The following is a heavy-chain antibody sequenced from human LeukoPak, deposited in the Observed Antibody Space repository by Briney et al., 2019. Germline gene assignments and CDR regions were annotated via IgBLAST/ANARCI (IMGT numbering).Heavy chain of an antibody. CDR2: ISPSGAST. CDR1: GYTFTSYY. J-gene: IGHJ3*01. Sequence: ASVKVSCKASGYTFTSYYVHWVRQAPGQGLEWTGIISPSGASTSYAQKFQGRVTMTRDMSTSTVYMELSSLISEDTAVYYCARGSSRGPRDAFDFWGQGTMVTLSS. V-gene: IGHV1-46*01. CDR3: ARGSSRGPRDAFDF. D-gene: IGHD2-15*01.